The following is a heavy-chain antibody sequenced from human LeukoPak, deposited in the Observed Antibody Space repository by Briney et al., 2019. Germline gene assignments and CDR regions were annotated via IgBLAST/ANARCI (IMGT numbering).Heavy chain of an antibody. J-gene: IGHJ4*02. V-gene: IGHV3-30*02. CDR1: GFTFDDYA. CDR3: AKEIWPTVTTPGHTHFDY. D-gene: IGHD4-17*01. Sequence: GGSLRLSCAASGFTFDDYAMHWVRQAPGKGLEGVAFIRYDGRNKYYANSVKGRFTISRDNSKNTLCLQMNSLRAEDTAVYYCAKEIWPTVTTPGHTHFDYWGQGTLVTVSS. CDR2: IRYDGRNK.